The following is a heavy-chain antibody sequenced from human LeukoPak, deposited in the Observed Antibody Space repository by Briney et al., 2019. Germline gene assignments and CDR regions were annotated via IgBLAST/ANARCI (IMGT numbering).Heavy chain of an antibody. CDR1: GYSISSGYY. CDR2: IYHSGST. Sequence: PSETLSLTCAVSGYSISSGYYWGWIRQPPGKGLEWIGSIYHSGSTYYNPSLKSRVTISVDTSKNQFSLKLSSVTAADTAVYYCARDSHTAMDYWGQGTLVTVSP. CDR3: ARDSHTAMDY. D-gene: IGHD5-18*01. J-gene: IGHJ4*02. V-gene: IGHV4-38-2*02.